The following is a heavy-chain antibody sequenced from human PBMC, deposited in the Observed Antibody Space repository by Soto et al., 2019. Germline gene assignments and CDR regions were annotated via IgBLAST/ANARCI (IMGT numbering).Heavy chain of an antibody. Sequence: GGSLRLSCAASGFTFSSYDMHWVRQATGKGLEWVSAIGTAGDTYYPGSVKGRFTISRENAKNSLYLQMNSLRAGDTAVYYCARNGYYDAFDIWGQGTMVTVSS. V-gene: IGHV3-13*01. CDR2: IGTAGDT. CDR1: GFTFSSYD. J-gene: IGHJ3*02. D-gene: IGHD2-2*03. CDR3: ARNGYYDAFDI.